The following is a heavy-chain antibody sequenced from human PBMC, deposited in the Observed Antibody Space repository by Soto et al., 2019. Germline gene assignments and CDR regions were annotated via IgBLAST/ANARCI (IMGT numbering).Heavy chain of an antibody. CDR3: AKDQLAVAGFDM. CDR2: ITGSGGDT. V-gene: IGHV3-23*01. Sequence: GGSLRLSCAASEFTFSNYAMSWVRQAPGKGLEWVSAITGSGGDTYYADSVMGRFTISRDNSKNTLYLQMNSLRAEDTAVYYCAKDQLAVAGFDMWGPGTMVTVS. J-gene: IGHJ3*02. CDR1: EFTFSNYA. D-gene: IGHD6-19*01.